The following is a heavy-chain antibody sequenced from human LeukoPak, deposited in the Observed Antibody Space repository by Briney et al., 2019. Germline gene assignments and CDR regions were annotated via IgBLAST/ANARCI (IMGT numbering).Heavy chain of an antibody. D-gene: IGHD5-18*01. V-gene: IGHV3-23*01. J-gene: IGHJ4*02. CDR1: GLTFSSYA. CDR2: ISGSGVTT. CDR3: AKDARDTAMIQYSFGY. Sequence: GGSLRLSCAASGLTFSSYAMSWVRQAPGEGLEWVSAISGSGVTTYYADSVKGRFTISRDNSKNTLYLQMNSLRAEDTAVYYCAKDARDTAMIQYSFGYWGQGTLVTVSS.